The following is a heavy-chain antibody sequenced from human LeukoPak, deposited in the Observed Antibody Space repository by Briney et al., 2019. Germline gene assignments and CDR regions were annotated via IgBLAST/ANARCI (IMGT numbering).Heavy chain of an antibody. Sequence: ASVKVSCKASAYTFTSYGISWVRQAPGQGLEWMGWISTYNGETNYAQKLQGRVTMTTDTSTSTAYMELRSLRSDDTAVYYCARDLGYYSRTRCLRNWFDPWGQGTLVTVSS. D-gene: IGHD2-2*01. CDR3: ARDLGYYSRTRCLRNWFDP. CDR1: AYTFTSYG. V-gene: IGHV1-18*01. CDR2: ISTYNGET. J-gene: IGHJ5*02.